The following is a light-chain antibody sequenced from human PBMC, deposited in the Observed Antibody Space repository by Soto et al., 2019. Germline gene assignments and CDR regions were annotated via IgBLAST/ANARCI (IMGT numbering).Light chain of an antibody. CDR2: LGS. V-gene: IGKV2-28*01. J-gene: IGKJ5*01. Sequence: DIVMTQSPLSLPVTPGEPASISCGSSQSLVHSNGYKYLDWYLQKPGQSPQLLIYLGSNRASGVPDRFSGSGSGTDFTLKISRVEAEDVGVYYCMQALQTSITFGQGTRLEIK. CDR1: QSLVHSNGYKY. CDR3: MQALQTSIT.